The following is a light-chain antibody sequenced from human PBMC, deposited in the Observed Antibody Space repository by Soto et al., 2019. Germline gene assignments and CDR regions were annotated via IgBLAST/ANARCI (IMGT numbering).Light chain of an antibody. CDR3: QQYNSYSLST. CDR2: DAS. Sequence: DIQMTQSPSTLSASVGDRVTITCPASQSIGDWLAWYQQRPGKAPSLLIYDASVSASGIPTRFSGSGSGTEFTLAITGLQPDDFATYYCQQYNSYSLSTFGQGTKVEI. J-gene: IGKJ2*01. CDR1: QSIGDW. V-gene: IGKV1-5*01.